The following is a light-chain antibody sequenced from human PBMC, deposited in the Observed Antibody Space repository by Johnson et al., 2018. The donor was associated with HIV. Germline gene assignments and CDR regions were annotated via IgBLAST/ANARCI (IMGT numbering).Light chain of an antibody. Sequence: QSVLTQPPSVSAAPGQKVTISCSGSSSNIGNNYVSWYQQLPGTAPKLLTYEKNKRHSGNPERFSGSKSATSATLGITALQTGDEADNYCGTWDSSLGYVFGTGTKVTVL. V-gene: IGLV1-51*02. CDR1: SSNIGNNY. CDR3: GTWDSSLGYV. CDR2: EKN. J-gene: IGLJ1*01.